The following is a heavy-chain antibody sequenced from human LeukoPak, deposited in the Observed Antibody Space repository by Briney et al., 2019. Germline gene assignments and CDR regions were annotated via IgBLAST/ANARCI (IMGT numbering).Heavy chain of an antibody. CDR2: IYYSGST. CDR3: ASRIDYSYGIDY. J-gene: IGHJ4*02. V-gene: IGHV4-31*11. D-gene: IGHD5-18*01. CDR1: GVSINNNNW. Sequence: SETLSLTCAVSGVSINNNNWWIWVRQHPGKGLEWIGYIYYSGSTYYNPSLKSRVTISEDTSKNQFSLKLSSVTAADTAVYYCASRIDYSYGIDYWAREPWSPSPQ.